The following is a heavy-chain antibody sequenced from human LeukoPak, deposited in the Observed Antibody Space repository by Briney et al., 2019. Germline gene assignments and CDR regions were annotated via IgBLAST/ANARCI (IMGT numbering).Heavy chain of an antibody. CDR2: ISYDGSNK. V-gene: IGHV3-30*18. D-gene: IGHD6-13*01. CDR3: AKEGAAAGAFDY. J-gene: IGHJ4*02. Sequence: GGSLRLSCAASGFTFSSYCMHWVRQAPGKGLEWVAVISYDGSNKYYADSVKGRFTISRDNSKNTLYLQMNSLRAEDTAVYYCAKEGAAAGAFDYWGQGTLVTVSS. CDR1: GFTFSSYC.